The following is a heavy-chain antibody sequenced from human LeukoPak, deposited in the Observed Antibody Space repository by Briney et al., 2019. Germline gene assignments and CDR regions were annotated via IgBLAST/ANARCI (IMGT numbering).Heavy chain of an antibody. CDR1: GGSISSGGYY. V-gene: IGHV4-31*03. D-gene: IGHD3-9*01. Sequence: PSQTLSLTCTVSGGSISSGGYYWSWIRQHPGKGLEWVGYIYYSGSIYYNPSLKSRVTISVDTSKNQFSLKLSSVTAADTAVYYCARAGYDNPIDYWGQGTLVTVSS. CDR3: ARAGYDNPIDY. CDR2: IYYSGSI. J-gene: IGHJ4*02.